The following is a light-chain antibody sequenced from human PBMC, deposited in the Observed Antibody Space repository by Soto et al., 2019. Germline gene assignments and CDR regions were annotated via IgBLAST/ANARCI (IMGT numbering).Light chain of an antibody. Sequence: QSVLTQPRSVSGSPGQSVTISCTGTNSDVGGYNFVSWYQQHPGKAPKVMIYDVTKRPSGVPDRFSGSKSGNTASLTISGLQAEDEAEYYCCSYAGTDTLFGGGTQLTVL. CDR2: DVT. V-gene: IGLV2-11*01. J-gene: IGLJ2*01. CDR3: CSYAGTDTL. CDR1: NSDVGGYNF.